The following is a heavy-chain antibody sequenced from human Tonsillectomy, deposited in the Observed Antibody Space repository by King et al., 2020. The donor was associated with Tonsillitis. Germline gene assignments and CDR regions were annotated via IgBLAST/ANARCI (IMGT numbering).Heavy chain of an antibody. CDR1: GFAFRSYG. V-gene: IGHV3-33*05. D-gene: IGHD6-19*01. CDR3: ARERLYSSYWGIDY. CDR2: ISYDATRE. J-gene: IGHJ4*02. Sequence: QLVQSGGGVVQPGRSLRLSCVSSGFAFRSYGMHWVRQAPGKGLEWVAVISYDATRENYADSAKGRFTISRDNSKNTLYLQMNSLRAEDTAVYYCARERLYSSYWGIDYWGRDPWSPSLQ.